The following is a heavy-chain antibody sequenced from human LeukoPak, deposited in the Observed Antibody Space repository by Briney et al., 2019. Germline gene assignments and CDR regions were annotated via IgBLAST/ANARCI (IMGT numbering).Heavy chain of an antibody. D-gene: IGHD6-13*01. V-gene: IGHV1-18*01. CDR2: IRVYNGDT. CDR3: ARAPRNSSTMLDF. J-gene: IGHJ4*02. Sequence: ASVKVSCKPSGYTFTSYGINWVRQAPGQGLEWMGWIRVYNGDTNYAQKFKGRVTMTTDTSTNTAYMDLSSLRSEDTAVYHCARAPRNSSTMLDFWGQGTLVTISS. CDR1: GYTFTSYG.